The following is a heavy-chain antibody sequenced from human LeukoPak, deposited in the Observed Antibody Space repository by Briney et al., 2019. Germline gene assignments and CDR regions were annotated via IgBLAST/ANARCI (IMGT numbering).Heavy chain of an antibody. Sequence: GGSLRLSCAASGFTFSSYVMHWVRQAPGKGLEYVSAISSNGNSTYYANSVKGRFTISRDNSKNTLYLQMGSLRAEDMAVYYCARGRGTSGSNRDFYYYYYMDVWGKGTTVTVSS. CDR2: ISSNGNST. D-gene: IGHD2-15*01. CDR3: ARGRGTSGSNRDFYYYYYMDV. J-gene: IGHJ6*03. V-gene: IGHV3-64*01. CDR1: GFTFSSYV.